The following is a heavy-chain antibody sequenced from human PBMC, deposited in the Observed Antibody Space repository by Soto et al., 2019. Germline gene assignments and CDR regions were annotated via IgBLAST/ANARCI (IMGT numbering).Heavy chain of an antibody. Sequence: SETLSLTCTVSGGSISSYYWSWIRQPPGKGLEWIGYIYYSGSTNYNPSLKCRVTISLDTSKNQFSLKLSSVTAADTAVYYCARYLGAAAATFDYWGQGTLVTVSS. D-gene: IGHD6-13*01. CDR3: ARYLGAAAATFDY. CDR2: IYYSGST. J-gene: IGHJ4*02. V-gene: IGHV4-59*01. CDR1: GGSISSYY.